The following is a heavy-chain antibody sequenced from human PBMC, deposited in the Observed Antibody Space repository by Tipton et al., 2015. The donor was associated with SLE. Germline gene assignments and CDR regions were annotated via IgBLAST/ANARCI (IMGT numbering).Heavy chain of an antibody. CDR1: GFTFSSYG. V-gene: IGHV3-30*02. CDR2: VRYDGSNK. J-gene: IGHJ3*01. D-gene: IGHD4-17*01. CDR3: ASARADYGYAFDL. Sequence: SLRLSCAASGFTFSSYGMHWVRQAPGKGLEWVAFVRYDGSNKYYADSVKGRFTISRDNSKNTLYLQMDSLRIEDTAVYYCASARADYGYAFDLWGQGTMVTVSS.